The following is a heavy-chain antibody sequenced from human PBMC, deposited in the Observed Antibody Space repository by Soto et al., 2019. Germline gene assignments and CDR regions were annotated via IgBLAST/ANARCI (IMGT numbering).Heavy chain of an antibody. D-gene: IGHD3-10*01. Sequence: GSLRLSCAASGFTFSSYAMSWVRQAPGKVLEWVSAISGSGGSTYYADSVKGRFTISRDNSKNTLYLQMNSLRAEDTAVYYCAKDSSGSASKLLNWFDPWGQGXLVTVSS. J-gene: IGHJ5*02. V-gene: IGHV3-23*01. CDR3: AKDSSGSASKLLNWFDP. CDR1: GFTFSSYA. CDR2: ISGSGGST.